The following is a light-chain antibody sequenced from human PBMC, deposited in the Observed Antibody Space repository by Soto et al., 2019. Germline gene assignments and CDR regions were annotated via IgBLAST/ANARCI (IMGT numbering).Light chain of an antibody. J-gene: IGLJ1*01. V-gene: IGLV2-11*01. Sequence: QSARARPRSVSGSPGQSVTISCTGTSSDVGGYNYVSWYQQHPGKAPKLMIYDVSKRPSGVPDRFSGSKSGNTASLTISGLQAEDEADYYCCSYAGSYTFVFGTGTKVTVL. CDR1: SSDVGGYNY. CDR2: DVS. CDR3: CSYAGSYTFV.